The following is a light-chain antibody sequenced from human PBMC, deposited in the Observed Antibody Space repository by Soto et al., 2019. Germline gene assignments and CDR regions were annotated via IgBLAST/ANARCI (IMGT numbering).Light chain of an antibody. V-gene: IGKV1-5*01. CDR1: QSISRR. CDR3: QHYNSYPLT. Sequence: DIHMTQSPSTLSAYVGDRVTITCRASQSISRRLAWHQQKPGKAPKLLIHDVSSLESGVPSRFSGSGSGTEFTLTISSLQPDDYATYYRQHYNSYPLTFGGGTKVEIK. J-gene: IGKJ4*01. CDR2: DVS.